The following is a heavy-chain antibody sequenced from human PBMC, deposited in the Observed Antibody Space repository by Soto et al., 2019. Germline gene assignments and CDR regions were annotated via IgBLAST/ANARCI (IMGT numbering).Heavy chain of an antibody. J-gene: IGHJ5*02. D-gene: IGHD3-10*01. Sequence: QVQLVQSGAEVKKPGASVKVSCKVSGYTLTELSMHWVRQAPGKGLEWMGGFDPEDGETIYAQKFQGRVTMTEDTSTDTAYMELSSLRSEDTAVYYCATRRFDFTMVRGVIITPPWFDPWGQGTLVTVSS. CDR2: FDPEDGET. CDR3: ATRRFDFTMVRGVIITPPWFDP. CDR1: GYTLTELS. V-gene: IGHV1-24*01.